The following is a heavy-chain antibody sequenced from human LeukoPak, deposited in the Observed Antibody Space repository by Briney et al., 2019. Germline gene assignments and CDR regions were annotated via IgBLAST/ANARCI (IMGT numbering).Heavy chain of an antibody. V-gene: IGHV4-61*02. J-gene: IGHJ4*02. D-gene: IGHD3-22*01. CDR1: GGSISSGSYY. Sequence: SQTLSLTCTVSGGSISSGSYYWSWIRQPAGKGLEWIGRIYTSGSTNYNPSLKSRVTISVDTSKNQFSLKLSSVTAADTAVYYCARGNYYDSSGYYYGPNFDYWGQGTLVTVSS. CDR2: IYTSGST. CDR3: ARGNYYDSSGYYYGPNFDY.